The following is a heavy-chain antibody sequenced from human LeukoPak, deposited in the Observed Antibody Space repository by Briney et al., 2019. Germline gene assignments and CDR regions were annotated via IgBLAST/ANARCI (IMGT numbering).Heavy chain of an antibody. CDR2: INPNSGPT. V-gene: IGHV1-2*02. D-gene: IGHD3-10*01. CDR3: ARYPISMVREPFDY. Sequence: INPNSGPTIYAQKFQGSVTMTREKSISTAYMELSRLRSDDTAVYYCARYPISMVREPFDYWGQGTLVTVSS. J-gene: IGHJ4*02.